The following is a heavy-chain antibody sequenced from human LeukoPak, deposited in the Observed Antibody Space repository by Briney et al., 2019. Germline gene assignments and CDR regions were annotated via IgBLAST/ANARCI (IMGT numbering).Heavy chain of an antibody. Sequence: GASVKVSCKASGGTFSSYAISWVRQAPGQGLEWMGGIIPIFGTANYAQKFQGRVTITADKSTSTAYMELSSLRSEDTAVYYCAREPLSMVATQEFDYWGQGTLVTVSS. CDR1: GGTFSSYA. J-gene: IGHJ4*02. CDR2: IIPIFGTA. D-gene: IGHD5-12*01. CDR3: AREPLSMVATQEFDY. V-gene: IGHV1-69*06.